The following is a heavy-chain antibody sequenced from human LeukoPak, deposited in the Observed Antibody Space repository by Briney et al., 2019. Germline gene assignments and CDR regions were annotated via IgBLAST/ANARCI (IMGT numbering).Heavy chain of an antibody. D-gene: IGHD2-8*01. Sequence: PGGSLRLSCAASAFTFSSYGMHWVRQAPGKGLEWVALISYDGSDKDYAKSVKGRFTISRDNSKNTLYLQMNSLRAEDTAVYYCAGSLGYCTSNVCYLKYWGQGTLVTVSS. CDR1: AFTFSSYG. J-gene: IGHJ4*02. CDR2: ISYDGSDK. V-gene: IGHV3-30*03. CDR3: AGSLGYCTSNVCYLKY.